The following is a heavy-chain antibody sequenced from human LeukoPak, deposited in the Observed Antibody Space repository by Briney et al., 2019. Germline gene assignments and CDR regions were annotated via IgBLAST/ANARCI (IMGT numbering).Heavy chain of an antibody. J-gene: IGHJ5*02. CDR1: GYTLTELS. CDR3: ATDLLHSSWFDP. V-gene: IGHV1-24*01. D-gene: IGHD2/OR15-2a*01. Sequence: ASVKVSCKVSGYTLTELSMHWVRQAPGKGLEWMGGFDPEDGETIYAQKFQGRVTMTEDTSTDTAYRELSSLRSEDTAVYYCATDLLHSSWFDPWGQGTLVTVSS. CDR2: FDPEDGET.